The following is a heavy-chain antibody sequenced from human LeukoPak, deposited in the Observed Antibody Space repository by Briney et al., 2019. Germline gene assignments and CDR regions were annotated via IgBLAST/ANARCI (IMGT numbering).Heavy chain of an antibody. V-gene: IGHV5-51*01. CDR3: ARQVGHWLTH. D-gene: IGHD6-19*01. CDR1: GYSFNTYW. Sequence: GESLKISWKGSGYSFNTYWIGWVRQMPGKGLECMGIIYPGDSEVRYSPSFQGQVTISADKSISTAYLQWSSLKASDSAMYYCARQVGHWLTHWGQGTLVTVSS. J-gene: IGHJ4*02. CDR2: IYPGDSEV.